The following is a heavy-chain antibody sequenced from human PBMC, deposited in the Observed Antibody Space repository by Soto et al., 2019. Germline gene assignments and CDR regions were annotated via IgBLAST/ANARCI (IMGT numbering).Heavy chain of an antibody. V-gene: IGHV3-21*01. CDR1: GFTFSSYS. CDR2: ISSSSSYI. D-gene: IGHD3-10*01. Sequence: GGSLRLSCAASGFTFSSYSMNWVRQAPGKGLEWVSSISSSSSYIYYADSVKGRFTISRDNAKNSLYLQMNSLRAEDTAVYYCASQSRITMVRGLNWGGQYYYYMDVWGKGTTVTVPS. CDR3: ASQSRITMVRGLNWGGQYYYYMDV. J-gene: IGHJ6*03.